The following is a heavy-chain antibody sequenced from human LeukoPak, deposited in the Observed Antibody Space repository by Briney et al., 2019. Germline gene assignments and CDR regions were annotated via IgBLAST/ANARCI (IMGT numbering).Heavy chain of an antibody. Sequence: GGSLRLSCEGSGFTFSNYWMGWVRQAPGKGLQWVANIKTDGSEKYYVDSVKGRFTISRDNAKNSLYLQMNSLRAEDSAVYYCARYFLSGTYYHFQHWGQGTLVAVSS. CDR3: ARYFLSGTYYHFQH. J-gene: IGHJ4*02. CDR2: IKTDGSEK. D-gene: IGHD1-26*01. CDR1: GFTFSNYW. V-gene: IGHV3-7*03.